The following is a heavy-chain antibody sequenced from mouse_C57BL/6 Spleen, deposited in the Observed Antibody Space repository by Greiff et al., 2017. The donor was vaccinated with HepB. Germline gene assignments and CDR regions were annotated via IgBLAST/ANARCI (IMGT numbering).Heavy chain of an antibody. Sequence: QVQLQQPGAELVKPGASVKMSCKASGYTFTSYWITWVKQRPGQGLEWIGDIYPGSGSTNYNEKFKSKATLTVDTTSSTAYMQLSSLTSEDSYVYYCAREGSSYDYWGQGTTLTVSS. CDR3: AREGSSYDY. J-gene: IGHJ2*01. CDR2: IYPGSGST. CDR1: GYTFTSYW. V-gene: IGHV1-55*01. D-gene: IGHD1-1*01.